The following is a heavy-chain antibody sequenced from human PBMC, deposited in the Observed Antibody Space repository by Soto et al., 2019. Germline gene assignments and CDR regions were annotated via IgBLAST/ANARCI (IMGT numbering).Heavy chain of an antibody. V-gene: IGHV2-70*01. Sequence: SGPTLVNPTQTLTLTCTFSGFSLSTSGMCVSWIRQPPGKALECLALIDWDDDKYYSTSLKTRLTISKDTSKNQVVLTMTNMDPVDTATYYGARIPPYDSSGYYPDYYYYGMDVWGQGTTVTVSS. CDR2: IDWDDDK. CDR1: GFSLSTSGMC. J-gene: IGHJ6*02. D-gene: IGHD3-22*01. CDR3: ARIPPYDSSGYYPDYYYYGMDV.